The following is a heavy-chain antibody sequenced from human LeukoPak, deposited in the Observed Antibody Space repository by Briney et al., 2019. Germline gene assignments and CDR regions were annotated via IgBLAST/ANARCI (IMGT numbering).Heavy chain of an antibody. D-gene: IGHD3-22*01. J-gene: IGHJ3*02. CDR1: GGSFSGYS. V-gene: IGHV4-34*01. CDR3: ARDQDYYDSSGVYAFDI. CDR2: INHSGST. Sequence: PSQTLSLTCAVYGGSFSGYSWSWIRQPPGKGLEWIGEINHSGSTNYNPSLKSRVTISVDTSKNQFSLKLSSVTAADTAVYYCARDQDYYDSSGVYAFDIWGQGTMVTVSS.